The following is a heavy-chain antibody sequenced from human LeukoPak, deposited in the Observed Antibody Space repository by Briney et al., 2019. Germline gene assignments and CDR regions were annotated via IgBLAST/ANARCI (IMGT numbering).Heavy chain of an antibody. J-gene: IGHJ4*02. V-gene: IGHV4-59*01. Sequence: PSETLSLTCTVSGGSISSYYWSWIRQPPGKGLEWIGYIYYSGSTNYNPSLKSRVTISVDTSKNQFSLRLSSVTAADTAVYYCARGLGYYDSSVGYWGQGTLVTVSS. CDR3: ARGLGYYDSSVGY. D-gene: IGHD3-22*01. CDR1: GGSISSYY. CDR2: IYYSGST.